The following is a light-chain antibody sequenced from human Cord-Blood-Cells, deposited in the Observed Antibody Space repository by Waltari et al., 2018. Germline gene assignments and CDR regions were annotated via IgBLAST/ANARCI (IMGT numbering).Light chain of an antibody. CDR2: QDS. CDR1: KLGDKY. V-gene: IGLV3-1*01. Sequence: SYELTQPPSVSVSLGQTASITCSGAKLGDKYACWYQQKPGQSPVLVIYQDSKRPSGIPERFSGSNSGNTATLTISGTQAMDEADYYCQAWDSSTAWVFGGGTKLTVL. J-gene: IGLJ2*01. CDR3: QAWDSSTAWV.